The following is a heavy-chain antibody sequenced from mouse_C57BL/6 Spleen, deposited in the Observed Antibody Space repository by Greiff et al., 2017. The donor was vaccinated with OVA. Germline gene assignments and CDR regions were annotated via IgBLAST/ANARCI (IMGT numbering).Heavy chain of an antibody. V-gene: IGHV1-15*01. CDR1: GYTFTDYE. Sequence: QVQLQQSGAELVRPGASVTLSCKASGYTFTDYEMHWVKQTPVHGLEWIGAIDPETGGTAYNQKFKGKAILTADKSSSTAYMELRSLTSEDSAVYYCTRSGLRPGYWGQGTTLTVSS. J-gene: IGHJ2*01. CDR3: TRSGLRPGY. CDR2: IDPETGGT. D-gene: IGHD2-2*01.